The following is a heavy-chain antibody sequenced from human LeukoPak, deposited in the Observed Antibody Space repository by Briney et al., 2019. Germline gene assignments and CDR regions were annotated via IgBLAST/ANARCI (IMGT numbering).Heavy chain of an antibody. V-gene: IGHV4-38-2*02. CDR2: FHYSGST. CDR1: GYSISSAYY. CDR3: ARGVSSSWDDYYFDY. Sequence: PSETLSLTCTVSGYSISSAYYWGWIRQSPGKGLEWIGSFHYSGSTSYNPSLKSRVTISIDTSKNQFSLKLSSMTAADTAVYYCARGVSSSWDDYYFDYWGQGTLVTVSS. J-gene: IGHJ4*02. D-gene: IGHD6-13*01.